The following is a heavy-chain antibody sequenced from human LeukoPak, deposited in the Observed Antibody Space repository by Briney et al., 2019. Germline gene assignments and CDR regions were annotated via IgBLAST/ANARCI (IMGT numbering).Heavy chain of an antibody. CDR2: ISHSGST. D-gene: IGHD6-13*01. CDR3: ARGTGGAAAADFDP. V-gene: IGHV4-4*02. CDR1: GGSISISNSNW. Sequence: PSETLSLTCAVSGGSISISNSNWWSWVRQPPGKGLEWIGEISHSGSTNYNPSLKSRVTISVDKPKNQFSLKLSSVTAADTAVYYCARGTGGAAAADFDPWGQGTLVTVSS. J-gene: IGHJ5*02.